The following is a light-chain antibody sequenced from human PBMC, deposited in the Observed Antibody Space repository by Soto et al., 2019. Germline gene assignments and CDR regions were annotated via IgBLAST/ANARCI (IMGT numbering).Light chain of an antibody. CDR3: QQYNNWPPWT. CDR2: CAS. Sequence: EIVMTQSPATLSVSPGERATLSCRASQSVSSNLAWYQQKPGQAPRLLIYCASTRATGIPARFSGSGSGTEFTLTISSLQSEDYAAYYCQQYNNWPPWTFGRGTKVEIK. J-gene: IGKJ1*01. CDR1: QSVSSN. V-gene: IGKV3-15*01.